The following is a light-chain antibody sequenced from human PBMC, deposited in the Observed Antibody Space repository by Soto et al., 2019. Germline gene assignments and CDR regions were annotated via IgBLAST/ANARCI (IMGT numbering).Light chain of an antibody. CDR1: QSVRSNF. CDR2: GAS. Sequence: ELVLTQSPGTLSLSPGERATLSCRASQSVRSNFLAWYQQKPGQAPRLLIYGASNRATGIPDRFSGSGSGTDFTLTISRLEPEDFGVYFCQQYGSSPSWTFGQGTKVDIK. J-gene: IGKJ1*01. CDR3: QQYGSSPSWT. V-gene: IGKV3-20*01.